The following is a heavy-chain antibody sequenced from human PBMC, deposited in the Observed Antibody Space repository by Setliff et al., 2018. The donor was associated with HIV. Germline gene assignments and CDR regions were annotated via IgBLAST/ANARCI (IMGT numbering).Heavy chain of an antibody. CDR1: GDSITSNSYY. CDR3: VRSGYYWNTSPSF. Sequence: SETLSLTCTVSGDSITSNSYYWGWIRQSPGKGLEWIGTMHHSGSTYYNPSLKSRVAIFIDTSKNQFSLRLSSVTAADTAVYYCVRSGYYWNTSPSFWGHGTLVTVSS. CDR2: MHHSGST. V-gene: IGHV4-39*01. D-gene: IGHD1-1*01. J-gene: IGHJ4*01.